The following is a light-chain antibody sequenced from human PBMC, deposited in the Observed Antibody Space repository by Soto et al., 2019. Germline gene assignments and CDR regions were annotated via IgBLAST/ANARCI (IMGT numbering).Light chain of an antibody. CDR1: QSLLHSNGYNY. J-gene: IGKJ4*01. Sequence: DIVMTQSPLSLSVTPGEPASISCMSSQSLLHSNGYNYLDWYLQKPGQSPQLLIYLGFTRASGVPDRFSGSGSGTDFTLKISRVEAEDVGVYYCMQALQTPLTFGGGTKVEIK. CDR2: LGF. CDR3: MQALQTPLT. V-gene: IGKV2-28*01.